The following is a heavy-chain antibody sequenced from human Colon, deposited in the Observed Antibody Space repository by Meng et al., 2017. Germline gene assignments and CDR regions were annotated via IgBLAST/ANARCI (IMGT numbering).Heavy chain of an antibody. Sequence: GESLKISCAASGFTVSSNYISWVRQGPGMGLEWVSTIYSSGSTYYAGSVQGRFTISRDSSQNTVFLQMNSLRAEDTAMYYCARALYHIVRGYYFDYWGQGTLVTVSS. V-gene: IGHV3-53*01. CDR2: IYSSGST. D-gene: IGHD2-21*01. CDR1: GFTVSSNY. J-gene: IGHJ4*02. CDR3: ARALYHIVRGYYFDY.